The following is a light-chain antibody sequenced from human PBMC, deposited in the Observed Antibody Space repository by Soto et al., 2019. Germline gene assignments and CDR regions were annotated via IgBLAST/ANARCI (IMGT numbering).Light chain of an antibody. J-gene: IGKJ1*01. CDR2: GAS. Sequence: EIVMTQSPATLSVSPGERATLSCRASQSVSSNLAWYQQKPVQAPRLLIYGASTRATGIPARFSGSGYGTEFTLTISRLQSEDFAVYDCQQDNNWPPWTFGQGTKVEIK. CDR1: QSVSSN. CDR3: QQDNNWPPWT. V-gene: IGKV3-15*01.